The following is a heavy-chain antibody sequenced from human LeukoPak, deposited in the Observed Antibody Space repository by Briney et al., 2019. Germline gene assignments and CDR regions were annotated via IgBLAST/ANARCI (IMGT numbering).Heavy chain of an antibody. J-gene: IGHJ4*02. Sequence: SETLPLTCVVNGGSFSGYYWSWIRQPPGKWLEWIGEIDQSGTTNYNPSLKSRVAISIDTSKKQFSLTLTSMTAADTAVYYCARVPHYYFGYGYFDTWGQGTRVTVSS. CDR2: IDQSGTT. V-gene: IGHV4-34*01. D-gene: IGHD3/OR15-3a*01. CDR3: ARVPHYYFGYGYFDT. CDR1: GGSFSGYY.